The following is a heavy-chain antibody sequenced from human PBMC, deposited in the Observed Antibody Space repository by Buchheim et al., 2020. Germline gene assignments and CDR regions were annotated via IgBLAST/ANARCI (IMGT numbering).Heavy chain of an antibody. CDR1: GFTFSSYW. CDR2: ISSSSFYI. J-gene: IGHJ6*03. V-gene: IGHV3-21*01. Sequence: EVQLVESGGGLVQPGGSLRLSCAASGFTFSSYWMHWVRQAPGKGLEWVSSISSSSFYINYADSVKGRFTISRDNAKNSLYLQMNSLRAEDTGVYYCARVDSSGWYSLDYYYMDVWGKGTT. CDR3: ARVDSSGWYSLDYYYMDV. D-gene: IGHD6-19*01.